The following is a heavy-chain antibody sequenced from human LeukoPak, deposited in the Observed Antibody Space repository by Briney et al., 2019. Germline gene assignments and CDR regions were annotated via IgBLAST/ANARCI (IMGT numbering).Heavy chain of an antibody. J-gene: IGHJ4*02. CDR3: ARFDRDGYNLDY. CDR2: IYYTGST. V-gene: IGHV4-61*08. D-gene: IGHD5-24*01. CDR1: GGSISSGDYY. Sequence: PSETLSLTCTVSGGSISSGDYYWTWIRQPPGKGLEWIGYIYYTGSTNYNPSLKSRVTISVDTSKNQFSLNLSSVTAADTALYYCARFDRDGYNLDYWGQGTLVTVSS.